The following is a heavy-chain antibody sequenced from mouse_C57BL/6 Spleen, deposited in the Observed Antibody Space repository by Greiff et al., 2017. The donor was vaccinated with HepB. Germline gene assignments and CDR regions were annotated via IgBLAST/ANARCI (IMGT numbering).Heavy chain of an antibody. CDR3: ALITTVVAHFDY. Sequence: DVQLVESGGDLVKPGGSLKLSCAASGFTFSSYGMSWVRQTPDKRLEWVATISSGGSYTYYPDSVKGRFTISRDNAKNTLYLQMSSLKSEDTAMYYCALITTVVAHFDYWGQGTTLTVSS. D-gene: IGHD1-1*01. V-gene: IGHV5-6*01. J-gene: IGHJ2*01. CDR2: ISSGGSYT. CDR1: GFTFSSYG.